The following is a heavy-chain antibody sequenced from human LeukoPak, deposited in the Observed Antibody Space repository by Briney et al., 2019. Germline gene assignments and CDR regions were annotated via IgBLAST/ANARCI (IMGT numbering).Heavy chain of an antibody. D-gene: IGHD2-15*01. Sequence: PSETLSLTXTVSGGSISSYYWSWIRQPPGKGLEWLGYIYYSGSTNDNPSLKSRVTISVDTSKNQFSLKLSSVTAADTAVYYCARETPGYRSGGSCHYYYYYYMDVWGKGTTVTVSS. J-gene: IGHJ6*03. CDR2: IYYSGST. V-gene: IGHV4-59*01. CDR3: ARETPGYRSGGSCHYYYYYYMDV. CDR1: GGSISSYY.